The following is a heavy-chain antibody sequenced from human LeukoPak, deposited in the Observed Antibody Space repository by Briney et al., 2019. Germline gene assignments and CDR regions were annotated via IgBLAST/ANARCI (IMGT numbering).Heavy chain of an antibody. CDR3: ARDLGQWELPDY. CDR1: GFTFNSYV. V-gene: IGHV3-74*01. J-gene: IGHJ4*02. CDR2: IKHDATDI. D-gene: IGHD1-26*01. Sequence: PGGSLRLSCAASGFTFNSYVMHWVRHAPGKGVVWVSRIKHDATDIIYADSVKGRFPISRDNAKNSLYLQMHSLRAEDTAVYYCARDLGQWELPDYWGQGTLVTVSS.